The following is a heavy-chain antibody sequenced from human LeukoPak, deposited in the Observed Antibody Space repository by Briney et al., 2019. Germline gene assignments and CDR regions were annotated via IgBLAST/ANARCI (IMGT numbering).Heavy chain of an antibody. V-gene: IGHV4-39*02. D-gene: IGHD4-17*01. CDR3: AREFDYEGVDP. Sequence: SGTLSLTCTVSGDSISSSSYYWDWIRQPPGKGLEWIGSTFYSGSTYYNPSLKSRVTISVDTSKNQFSLKLSSVTASDTAVYYCAREFDYEGVDPWGQGTLVTVSS. CDR2: TFYSGST. J-gene: IGHJ5*02. CDR1: GDSISSSSYY.